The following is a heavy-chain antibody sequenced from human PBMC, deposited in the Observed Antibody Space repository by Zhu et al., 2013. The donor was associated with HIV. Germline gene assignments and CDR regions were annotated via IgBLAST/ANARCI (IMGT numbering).Heavy chain of an antibody. V-gene: IGHV4-31*03. CDR1: GGSISSGGYY. Sequence: QVQLQESGPGLVKPSQTLSLTCTVSGGSISSGGYYWSWIRQHPGKGLDWIGYIYYSGSTYYNPSLKSRVTISVDTSKNQFSLKLSSVTAADTAVYYCARGVWLSKNLDASDIWGQGTMVTVSS. J-gene: IGHJ3*02. CDR2: IYYSGST. D-gene: IGHD3-9*01. CDR3: ARGVWLSKNLDASDI.